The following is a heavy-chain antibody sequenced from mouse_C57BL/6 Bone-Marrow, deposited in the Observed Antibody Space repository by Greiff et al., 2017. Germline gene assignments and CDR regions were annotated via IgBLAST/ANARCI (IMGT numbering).Heavy chain of an antibody. Sequence: EVKLKQSGPVLVKPGASVKMSCKASGYTFTDYYMNWVKQSHGTSLEWIGVLNPYNGGTSSNQKFKGKAPLTVAKSSRTAHNELNSLTSDDSAVYYGASPIPLFPGDYFDCWGQGTTLTVSS. V-gene: IGHV1-19*01. CDR3: ASPIPLFPGDYFDC. J-gene: IGHJ2*01. CDR1: GYTFTDYY. D-gene: IGHD6-1*01. CDR2: LNPYNGGT.